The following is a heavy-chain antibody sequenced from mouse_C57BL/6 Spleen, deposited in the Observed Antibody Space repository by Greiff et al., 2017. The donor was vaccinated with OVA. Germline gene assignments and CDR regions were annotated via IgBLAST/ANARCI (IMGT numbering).Heavy chain of an antibody. J-gene: IGHJ4*01. CDR3: AREDYHAMDY. CDR1: GYAFSSSW. CDR2: IYPGDGDT. Sequence: QVQLQQSGPELVKPGASVKISCKASGYAFSSSWMNWVKQRPGKGLEWIGRIYPGDGDTNYNGKFKGKATLTADKSSSTAYMQLSSLTSEDSAVYFCAREDYHAMDYWGQGTSVTVSS. V-gene: IGHV1-82*01.